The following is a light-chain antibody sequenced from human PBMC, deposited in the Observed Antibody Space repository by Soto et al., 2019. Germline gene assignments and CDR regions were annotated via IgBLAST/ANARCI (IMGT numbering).Light chain of an antibody. V-gene: IGKV3-20*01. J-gene: IGKJ2*01. CDR1: QSVSSRY. Sequence: EIVLTQSPGTLSLSPGERATLSCRASQSVSSRYLAWYQQKPGQAPRLLIYSASNRATGIPDRFSGSGSGTDFTLTISRLEPEDFAVYFCQQYNNSPEYTFGQGTKLEIK. CDR3: QQYNNSPEYT. CDR2: SAS.